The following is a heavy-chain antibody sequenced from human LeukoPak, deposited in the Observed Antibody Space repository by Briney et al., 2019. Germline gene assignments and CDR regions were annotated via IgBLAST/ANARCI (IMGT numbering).Heavy chain of an antibody. V-gene: IGHV1-2*02. J-gene: IGHJ6*02. Sequence: ASVKVSCKASGYTFTGYYMHWVRQAPGQGLEWMGWINPNSGGTNYAQKFQGRVTMTRDTSISTAYMELSRLRSDDTAVYYCARSFYSSGWYYYYGMDVWGQGTTVNVSS. CDR2: INPNSGGT. CDR1: GYTFTGYY. CDR3: ARSFYSSGWYYYYGMDV. D-gene: IGHD6-19*01.